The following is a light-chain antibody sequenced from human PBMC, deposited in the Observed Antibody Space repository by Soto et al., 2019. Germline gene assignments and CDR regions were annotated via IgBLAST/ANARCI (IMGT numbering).Light chain of an antibody. CDR1: ESIFDIDNGNTY. CDR3: MLRTEFPIP. Sequence: LTTQTHNSLTVTPGETASVSCRSSESIFDIDNGNTYLDWYLQKPGQSPQLLIYMLSYRASGVPDRFSGSGSGTDFTLKISRVEAEDVGVYYCMLRTEFPIPVGQGTRPAIK. J-gene: IGKJ5*01. CDR2: MLS. V-gene: IGKV2-40*01.